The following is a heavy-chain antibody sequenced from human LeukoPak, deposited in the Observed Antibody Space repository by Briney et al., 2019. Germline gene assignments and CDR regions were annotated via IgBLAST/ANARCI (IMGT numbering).Heavy chain of an antibody. CDR3: ARAHIVVVVAATQGGMDV. J-gene: IGHJ6*02. CDR2: IWYDGSNK. V-gene: IGHV3-33*01. D-gene: IGHD2-15*01. CDR1: GFTFSSYG. Sequence: GGSLRLSCAASGFTFSSYGMHWVRQAPGKGLEWVAVIWYDGSNKYYADSVKGRFTISRDNSKNTLYLQMNSLRAEDTAVYYCARAHIVVVVAATQGGMDVWGQGTTVTVSS.